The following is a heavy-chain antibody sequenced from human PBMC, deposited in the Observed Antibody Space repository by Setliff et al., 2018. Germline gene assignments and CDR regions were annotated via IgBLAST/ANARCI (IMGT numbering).Heavy chain of an antibody. J-gene: IGHJ4*02. CDR3: ATEKFPGDWGDY. D-gene: IGHD2-21*01. CDR1: GGTFSSYA. Sequence: ASVKVSCKASGGTFSSYAISWVRQAPGQGLEWMGWISVYNGKTKYAQKFQGRVTMTTDTSTRTAYMEVTSLRSADTAVYYCATEKFPGDWGDYWGQGTLVTVSS. CDR2: ISVYNGKT. V-gene: IGHV1-18*01.